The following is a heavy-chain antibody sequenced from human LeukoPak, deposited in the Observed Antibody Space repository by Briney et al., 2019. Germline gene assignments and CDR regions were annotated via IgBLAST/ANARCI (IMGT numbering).Heavy chain of an antibody. D-gene: IGHD4-17*01. CDR2: ISSSGSTI. V-gene: IGHV3-48*03. J-gene: IGHJ5*02. Sequence: PGGSLRLSCAASGFTFSSYETNWVRQAPGKGLEWVSYISSSGSTIYYADSVKGRFTISRDNAKNSLYLQMNSLRAEDTAVYYCAREVLRGFDPWGQGTLVTVSS. CDR3: AREVLRGFDP. CDR1: GFTFSSYE.